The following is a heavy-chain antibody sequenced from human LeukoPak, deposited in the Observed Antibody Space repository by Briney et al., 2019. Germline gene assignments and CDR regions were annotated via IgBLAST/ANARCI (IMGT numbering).Heavy chain of an antibody. Sequence: GGSLRLCCAASGFTFSSYAMNWVRQAPGKGLEWVSSISSSGSSTYYADSVKGRFTISRDNSKNTLYLQMNSLRAEDTAVYYCAKDRGQLVPKYNWFDPWGQGTLVTVSS. V-gene: IGHV3-23*01. CDR1: GFTFSSYA. CDR2: ISSSGSST. CDR3: AKDRGQLVPKYNWFDP. D-gene: IGHD6-6*01. J-gene: IGHJ5*02.